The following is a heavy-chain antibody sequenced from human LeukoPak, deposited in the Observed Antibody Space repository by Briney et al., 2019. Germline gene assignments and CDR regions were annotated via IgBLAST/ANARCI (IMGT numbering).Heavy chain of an antibody. CDR2: IIPIFGTA. CDR3: ARDILVYGSGSHYTKGWFDP. D-gene: IGHD3-10*01. CDR1: GGTFSSYA. J-gene: IGHJ5*02. Sequence: SVKVSCKASGGTFSSYAISWVRQAPGQGLEWMGGIIPIFGTADYAQKFQGRVTITTDESTSTAYMELSSLRSEDTAVYYCARDILVYGSGSHYTKGWFDPWGQGALVTVSS. V-gene: IGHV1-69*05.